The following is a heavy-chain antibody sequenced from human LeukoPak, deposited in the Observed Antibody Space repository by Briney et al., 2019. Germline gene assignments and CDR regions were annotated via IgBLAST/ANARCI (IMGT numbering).Heavy chain of an antibody. CDR3: ARVRYSSSWTTPFDY. V-gene: IGHV5-51*01. CDR2: IYPGDSDT. J-gene: IGHJ4*02. Sequence: GESLKISCKGSGYSFTSYWIGWVRQMPGKGLEWMGIIYPGDSDTRHSPSFQGQVTISADKSISTAYLQWSSLKASDTAMYYCARVRYSSSWTTPFDYWGQGTLVTVSS. CDR1: GYSFTSYW. D-gene: IGHD6-13*01.